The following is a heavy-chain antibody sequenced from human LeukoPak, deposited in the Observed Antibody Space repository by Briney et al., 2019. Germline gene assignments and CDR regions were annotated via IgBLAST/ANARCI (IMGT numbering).Heavy chain of an antibody. V-gene: IGHV1-18*01. D-gene: IGHD3-10*01. J-gene: IGHJ4*02. CDR2: ISAYNGNT. Sequence: GASVKVSCKASGDTFSTHGICSVRQAPGQGLEWMGWISAYNGNTNYAQKLQGRVTMTTDTSTSTAYMELRSLRSDDTAVYYCARDMLRGVTVLDYWGQGTLVTVSS. CDR1: GDTFSTHG. CDR3: ARDMLRGVTVLDY.